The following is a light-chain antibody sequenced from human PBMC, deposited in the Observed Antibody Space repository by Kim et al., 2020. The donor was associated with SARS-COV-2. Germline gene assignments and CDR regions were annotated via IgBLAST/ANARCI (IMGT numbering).Light chain of an antibody. CDR1: QDIANS. J-gene: IGKJ1*01. V-gene: IGKV1-27*01. Sequence: ASVGDRVIIACRASQDIANSLAWYQQKPGKVPQVLIYAASTLQSGVPSRFSGSGSGTEFTLTIGSLQTEDVATYYCQKYNSAPWTFGPGTKVDIK. CDR3: QKYNSAPWT. CDR2: AAS.